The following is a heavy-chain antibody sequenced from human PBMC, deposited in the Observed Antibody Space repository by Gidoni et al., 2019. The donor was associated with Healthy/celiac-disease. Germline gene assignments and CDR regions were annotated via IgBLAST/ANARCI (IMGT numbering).Heavy chain of an antibody. CDR2: IGTACDT. V-gene: IGHV3-13*01. Sequence: EVQLVESGGGLVQPGGSLRLSGAASGFTFSSYDRHWVRQATGKGLEWVSAIGTACDTYYPGSVKGRFTISRENSKNSLYLQMNSLRAGDTAVYYCARGGGTTHYGMDVWGQGTTVTVSS. J-gene: IGHJ6*02. D-gene: IGHD2-15*01. CDR3: ARGGGTTHYGMDV. CDR1: GFTFSSYD.